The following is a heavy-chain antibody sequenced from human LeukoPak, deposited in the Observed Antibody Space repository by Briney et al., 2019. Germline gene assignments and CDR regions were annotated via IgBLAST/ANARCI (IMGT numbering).Heavy chain of an antibody. CDR3: ARVVGATSALAFDI. Sequence: ASVKVSCKASGYTFTSYSMNWVRQAPGQGLEWMGIINPSGGSTSYAQKFQGRVSMTRGTSTSTVYMELSSLRPEDTAVYYCARVVGATSALAFDIWGQGTMVSVSS. V-gene: IGHV1-46*01. D-gene: IGHD1-26*01. J-gene: IGHJ3*02. CDR1: GYTFTSYS. CDR2: INPSGGST.